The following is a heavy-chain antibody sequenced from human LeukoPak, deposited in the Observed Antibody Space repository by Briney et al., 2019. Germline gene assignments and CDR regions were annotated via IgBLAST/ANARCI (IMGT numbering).Heavy chain of an antibody. CDR2: ISSSGSTI. D-gene: IGHD5-18*01. CDR3: ARDSDTAMADY. Sequence: PGGSLRLSCAASGFTFSSYEMNWVRQAPGKGLEWVSYISSSGSTIYYADSVKGRFTIPRDNAKNSLYLQMNSLRAEDTAVYYCARDSDTAMADYWGQGTLVTVSS. J-gene: IGHJ4*02. CDR1: GFTFSSYE. V-gene: IGHV3-48*03.